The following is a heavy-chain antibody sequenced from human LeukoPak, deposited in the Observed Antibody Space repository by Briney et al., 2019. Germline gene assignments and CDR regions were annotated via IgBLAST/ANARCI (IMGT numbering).Heavy chain of an antibody. Sequence: ASVKVSCKASGYTFTGYYMHWVRQAPGQGLEWMGWINPNSGGTNYAQKFQGRVTMTRDTSISTAYMELSRLRSDDTAVYYCARTVTRRGDSSGYYYWGQGTLVTVSS. D-gene: IGHD3-22*01. CDR3: ARTVTRRGDSSGYYY. V-gene: IGHV1-2*02. CDR1: GYTFTGYY. CDR2: INPNSGGT. J-gene: IGHJ4*02.